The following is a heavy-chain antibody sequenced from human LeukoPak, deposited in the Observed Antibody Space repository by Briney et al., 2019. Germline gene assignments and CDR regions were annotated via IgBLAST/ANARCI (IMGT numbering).Heavy chain of an antibody. Sequence: GGSLRLSCAASGFTFSSYAMHWVRQAPGKGLEYVSAISSNGGSTYYANSVKGRFTISRDNSKNTLYLQMGSLRAEDMAVYYCARPGCSSTSRYANYWGQGTLVTVSS. J-gene: IGHJ4*02. CDR1: GFTFSSYA. D-gene: IGHD2-2*01. V-gene: IGHV3-64*01. CDR2: ISSNGGST. CDR3: ARPGCSSTSRYANY.